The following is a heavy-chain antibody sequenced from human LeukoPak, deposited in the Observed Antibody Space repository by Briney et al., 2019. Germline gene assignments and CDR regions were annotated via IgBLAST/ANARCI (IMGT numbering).Heavy chain of an antibody. V-gene: IGHV1-2*02. J-gene: IGHJ4*02. CDR2: INPNSGGT. CDR1: GFSFSTYG. D-gene: IGHD6-13*01. Sequence: GGSLRLSCAASGFSFSTYGMHWVRQAPGQGLEWMGWINPNSGGTNYAQKFQGRVTMTRDTSISTAYMELSRLRSDDTAVYYCAREGSIAAAFDYWGQGTLVTVSS. CDR3: AREGSIAAAFDY.